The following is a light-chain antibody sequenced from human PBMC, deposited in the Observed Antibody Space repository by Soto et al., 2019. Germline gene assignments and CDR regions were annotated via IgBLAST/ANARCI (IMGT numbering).Light chain of an antibody. CDR2: DAS. J-gene: IGKJ4*01. V-gene: IGKV1-5*01. CDR3: QQYNGYSSVT. Sequence: DIQMTQSPSTLSASVGDRVTITCRASQSIRSLLAWYQQKPGKAPKVLIYDASSLGSGVPSRFSGSGSGTEFTLTISSLQPDDFATYYCQQYNGYSSVTFGGGTKVDIK. CDR1: QSIRSL.